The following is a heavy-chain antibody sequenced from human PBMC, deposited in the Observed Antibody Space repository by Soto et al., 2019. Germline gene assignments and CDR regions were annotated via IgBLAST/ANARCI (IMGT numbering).Heavy chain of an antibody. CDR3: AAPLPYYHFWSGMDV. V-gene: IGHV1-58*01. J-gene: IGHJ6*02. Sequence: ASVKVSCKASGFTFTSSAVQWVRQARGQRLEWIGWIVVGSGNTNYAQKFQERVTITRDMSTSTAYMELSSLRFEDTAVYYCAAPLPYYHFWSGMDVWGHGSTVTVS. CDR1: GFTFTSSA. CDR2: IVVGSGNT. D-gene: IGHD3-3*01.